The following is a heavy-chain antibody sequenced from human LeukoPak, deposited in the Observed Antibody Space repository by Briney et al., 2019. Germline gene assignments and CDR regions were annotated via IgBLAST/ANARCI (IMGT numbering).Heavy chain of an antibody. V-gene: IGHV3-48*03. CDR2: IGTIISTT. CDR3: ARNVYDLRGQWLVPGFDY. J-gene: IGHJ4*02. CDR1: GFTFGSYE. Sequence: GGSLRLSCAASGFTFGSYEMNWVRQAPGKGLEWVSYIGTIISTTCYADSVKGRFTASRDDAKSSLYLQMSSLRAEDTAVYYCARNVYDLRGQWLVPGFDYWGQGTLVTVSS. D-gene: IGHD6-19*01.